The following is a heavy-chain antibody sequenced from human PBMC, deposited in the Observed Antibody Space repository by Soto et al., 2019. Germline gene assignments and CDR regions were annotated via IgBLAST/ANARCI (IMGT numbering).Heavy chain of an antibody. J-gene: IGHJ4*02. CDR2: ISWNSGSI. V-gene: IGHV3-9*01. Sequence: EVQLVESGGGLVQPGRSLRHSCAASGFTFDDYAMHWVRQAPGKGLEWVSGISWNSGSIGYADSVKGRFTISKDNAKNSLYLQMNSLRAEDTALYYCAKDSGSGRYYELGGGSFDYWGQGTLVTVSS. CDR1: GFTFDDYA. CDR3: AKDSGSGRYYELGGGSFDY. D-gene: IGHD3-10*01.